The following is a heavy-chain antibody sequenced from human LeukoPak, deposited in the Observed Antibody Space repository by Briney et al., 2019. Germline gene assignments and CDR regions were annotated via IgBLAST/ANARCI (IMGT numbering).Heavy chain of an antibody. J-gene: IGHJ6*03. CDR3: ARHLGSHCYMDV. D-gene: IGHD1-26*01. V-gene: IGHV4-30-4*08. CDR2: IYYSGST. CDR1: GGSISSGDYY. Sequence: SETLSLTCTVSGGSISSGDYYWSWIRQPPGKGLEWIGYIYYSGSTYYNPSLKSRVTISVDTSKNQFSLKLSSVTAADTAVYYCARHLGSHCYMDVWGKGTTVTVSS.